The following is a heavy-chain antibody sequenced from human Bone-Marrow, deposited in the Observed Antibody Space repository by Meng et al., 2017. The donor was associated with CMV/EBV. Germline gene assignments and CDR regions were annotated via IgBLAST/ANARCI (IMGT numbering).Heavy chain of an antibody. CDR3: AKARFLTGNYGMDV. J-gene: IGHJ6*02. CDR2: ISWNSGSI. Sequence: GGSLRLSCAASGFTFDDYAMHWVRQAPGKGLEWVSGISWNSGSIGYADSVKGRFTISRDNAKNSLYLQMNSLRAEDTALYYCAKARFLTGNYGMDVWVQGTTVTVSS. V-gene: IGHV3-9*01. D-gene: IGHD3-9*01. CDR1: GFTFDDYA.